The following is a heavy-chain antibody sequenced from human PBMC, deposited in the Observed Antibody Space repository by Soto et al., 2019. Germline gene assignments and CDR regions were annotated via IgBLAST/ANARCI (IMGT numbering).Heavy chain of an antibody. Sequence: GGSLRLSCAASGFTFSSYSMNWVRQAPGKGLEWVSYISSSSSTIYYADSVKGRFTISRDNAKNSLYLQMNSLRAEDTAVYYSASDSTQIYGDYVPFDYLGQGPLVTVA. J-gene: IGHJ4*02. CDR1: GFTFSSYS. CDR2: ISSSSSTI. V-gene: IGHV3-48*01. CDR3: ASDSTQIYGDYVPFDY. D-gene: IGHD4-17*01.